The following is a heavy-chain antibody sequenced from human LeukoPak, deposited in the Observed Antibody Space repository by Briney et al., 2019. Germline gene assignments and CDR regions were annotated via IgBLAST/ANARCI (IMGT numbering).Heavy chain of an antibody. CDR2: IKEDGREK. Sequence: GGSLRLSCATSGFTFSSSWMSWVRQAPGKGLECVTNIKEDGREKYYVDSVKGRFTISRDNAKNSLYLQMSSLRAEDTAVYYCARGGRPDYWGQGTLVTVSS. D-gene: IGHD3-10*01. CDR3: ARGGRPDY. J-gene: IGHJ4*02. CDR1: GFTFSSSW. V-gene: IGHV3-7*01.